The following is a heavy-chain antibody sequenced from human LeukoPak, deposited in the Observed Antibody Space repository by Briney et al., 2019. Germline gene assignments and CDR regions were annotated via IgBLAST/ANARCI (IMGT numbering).Heavy chain of an antibody. Sequence: PGGALRLSCAASGFTFSSYWMHWVRQAPGKGRAWVSRINRGGSSATYADSVKGRFTISRDNAKNTLYLQMNSLSAEDTAVYYCASASRSGYDDHWGQGTLVTVST. J-gene: IGHJ4*02. D-gene: IGHD3-3*01. CDR3: ASASRSGYDDH. CDR2: INRGGSSA. V-gene: IGHV3-74*01. CDR1: GFTFSSYW.